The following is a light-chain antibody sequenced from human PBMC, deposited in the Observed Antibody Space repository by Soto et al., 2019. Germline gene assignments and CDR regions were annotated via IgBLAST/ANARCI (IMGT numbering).Light chain of an antibody. Sequence: DIQMTQSPSSLSASVGDRVTITCRASQSINTYLNWYQQKPGKAPNLLIYAASNLQSGVPSRFSCSGSGTDFTLTISSLQTEDIATYYCQQSYGTPMYTFGQGTKLEIK. CDR1: QSINTY. CDR2: AAS. V-gene: IGKV1-39*01. J-gene: IGKJ2*01. CDR3: QQSYGTPMYT.